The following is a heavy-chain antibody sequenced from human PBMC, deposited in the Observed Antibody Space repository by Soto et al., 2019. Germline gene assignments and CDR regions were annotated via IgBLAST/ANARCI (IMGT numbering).Heavy chain of an antibody. CDR3: ARSTVGLSRTHWYFDL. V-gene: IGHV1-69*01. Sequence: QVQLVQSGAEVKKPGSSVKVSCKASGGTFSSYAISWVRQAPGQGLEWMGGIIPSFGTANYAQKFQGRVTITADESTSTAYMELSSLRSEDTDVYYCARSTVGLSRTHWYFDLWGRGTLVTVSS. CDR1: GGTFSSYA. CDR2: IIPSFGTA. J-gene: IGHJ2*01. D-gene: IGHD1-26*01.